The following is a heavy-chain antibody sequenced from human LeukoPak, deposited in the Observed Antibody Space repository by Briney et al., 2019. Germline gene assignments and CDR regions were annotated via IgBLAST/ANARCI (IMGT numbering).Heavy chain of an antibody. D-gene: IGHD3-3*01. CDR3: AKVVSPSGFWSGFDY. CDR2: ISWNSGSI. J-gene: IGHJ4*02. CDR1: GFTFDDYA. V-gene: IGHV3-9*03. Sequence: GGSLRLSCAASGFTFDDYAMHWVRQAPGKGLEWVSGISWNSGSIGYADSVKGRFTISRDNAKNSLYLQMNSLRAEDMALYYCAKVVSPSGFWSGFDYWGQGTLVTVSS.